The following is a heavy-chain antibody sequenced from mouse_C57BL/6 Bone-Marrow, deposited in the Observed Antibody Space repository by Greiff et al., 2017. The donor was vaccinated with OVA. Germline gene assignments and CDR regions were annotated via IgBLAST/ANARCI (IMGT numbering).Heavy chain of an antibody. CDR2: IDPSDSYT. J-gene: IGHJ1*03. V-gene: IGHV1-50*01. D-gene: IGHD2-1*01. CDR3: ARDGNPCFDV. Sequence: QVQLQQPGAELVKPGASVKLSCKASGYTFTSYWMQWVKQRPGQGLEWIGVIDPSDSYTNYNQKFKGKATLTVDTSSSTAYMQLSSLTSEDSAVYYCARDGNPCFDVWGTGTTVTVSS. CDR1: GYTFTSYW.